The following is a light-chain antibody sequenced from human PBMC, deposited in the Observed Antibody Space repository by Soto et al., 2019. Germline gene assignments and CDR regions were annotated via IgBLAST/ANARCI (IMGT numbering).Light chain of an antibody. J-gene: IGLJ1*01. CDR2: GNN. Sequence: QLVLTQPPSVSGAPGQRVTISCTGSSSNIGGGYDVHWYQQLPGTAPKLLIYGNNNRPSGVPDRFSGSKSGTSASLAVTGLQAEDEADYYCQSYATGLSVLYVFGTGTKLTVL. V-gene: IGLV1-40*01. CDR1: SSNIGGGYD. CDR3: QSYATGLSVLYV.